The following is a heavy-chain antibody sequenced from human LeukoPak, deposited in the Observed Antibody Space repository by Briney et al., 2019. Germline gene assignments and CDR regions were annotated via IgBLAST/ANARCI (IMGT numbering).Heavy chain of an antibody. CDR1: GFTFSSFW. J-gene: IGHJ4*02. D-gene: IGHD3-3*01. Sequence: GGSLRLSCVASGFTFSSFWMSWVRQAPGKGLEWVAKIIQDGSERYYVDSVKGRFTISRDNAKNSLYLQMNSLRAEDTAVYYCARDSPGIMIFGVVTPNGGQGTLVTVSS. CDR2: IIQDGSER. V-gene: IGHV3-7*05. CDR3: ARDSPGIMIFGVVTPN.